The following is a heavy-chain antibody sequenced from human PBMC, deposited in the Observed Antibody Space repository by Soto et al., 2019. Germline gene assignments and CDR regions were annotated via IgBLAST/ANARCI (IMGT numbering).Heavy chain of an antibody. V-gene: IGHV3-30-3*01. D-gene: IGHD2-21*02. J-gene: IGHJ4*02. CDR1: GFTFSNYA. CDR2: ISSDGNNK. Sequence: QVQLVESGGGVVQPGRSLRLSCAASGFTFSNYAMHWVRQASGKGLEWVTVISSDGNNKYYADSVKGRFTISRDNSKNTLYLQVISLRAEDTAVYYCARERRGGNSGYYLDYWGQGTLVTVSS. CDR3: ARERRGGNSGYYLDY.